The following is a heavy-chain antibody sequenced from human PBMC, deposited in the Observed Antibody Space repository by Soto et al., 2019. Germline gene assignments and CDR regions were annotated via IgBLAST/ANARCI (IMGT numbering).Heavy chain of an antibody. D-gene: IGHD1-1*01. CDR1: GFTFSSYS. J-gene: IGHJ3*02. CDR2: ISSSSSYI. Sequence: KPGGSLRLSCAASGFTFSSYSMNWVRQAPGKGLEWVSSISSSSSYIYYADSVKGRFTISRDNAKNSLYLQMNSLRAEDTAVYYCARVNPWNDKGAFDIWGQGTMVTVSS. CDR3: ARVNPWNDKGAFDI. V-gene: IGHV3-21*01.